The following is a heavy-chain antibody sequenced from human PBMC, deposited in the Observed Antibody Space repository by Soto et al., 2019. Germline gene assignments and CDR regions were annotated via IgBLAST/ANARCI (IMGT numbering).Heavy chain of an antibody. Sequence: GGSLRLSCAASGFTFSGSAMHWVRQASGKGLEWVGRIRSKANSYATAYTASVKGRFTISRDDSKNTAYLQMNSLKTEDTAVYYCTRQPDPLRYFDWLSDDAFDIWGQGTMVTVSS. D-gene: IGHD3-9*01. J-gene: IGHJ3*02. CDR2: IRSKANSYAT. CDR3: TRQPDPLRYFDWLSDDAFDI. CDR1: GFTFSGSA. V-gene: IGHV3-73*01.